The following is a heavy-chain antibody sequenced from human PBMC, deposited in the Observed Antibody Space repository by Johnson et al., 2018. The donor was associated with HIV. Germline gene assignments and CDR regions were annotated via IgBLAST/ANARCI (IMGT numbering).Heavy chain of an antibody. V-gene: IGHV3-7*05. Sequence: VQLVESGGGVVRPGGSLRLSCAASGFTFDDYGMSWVRQAPGKGLEWVANIKQDGSEKYYVDSVKGRFTISRDNAKNSLYLQMNSLRAEDTAVYYCARVGATAAFDIWGQGTMVTVSS. J-gene: IGHJ3*02. D-gene: IGHD1-26*01. CDR2: IKQDGSEK. CDR3: ARVGATAAFDI. CDR1: GFTFDDYG.